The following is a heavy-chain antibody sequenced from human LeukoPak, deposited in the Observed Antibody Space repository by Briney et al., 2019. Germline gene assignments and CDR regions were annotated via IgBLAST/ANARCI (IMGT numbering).Heavy chain of an antibody. CDR3: TRFALGVVAATH. CDR2: IYHSGST. CDR1: GYSISSGYY. J-gene: IGHJ4*02. D-gene: IGHD2-15*01. V-gene: IGHV4-38-2*02. Sequence: SETLSLTCTVSGYSISSGYYWGWIRQPPGKGLEWIGSIYHSGSTYYNPSLKSRVTISVDTPKNQFSLKLSSVTAADTAVYYCTRFALGVVAATHWGQGTLVTVSS.